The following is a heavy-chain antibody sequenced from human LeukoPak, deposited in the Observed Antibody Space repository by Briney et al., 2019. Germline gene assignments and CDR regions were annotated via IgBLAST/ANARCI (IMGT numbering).Heavy chain of an antibody. J-gene: IGHJ3*02. V-gene: IGHV3-30*03. CDR2: ISYDGSNK. CDR3: ARDPTPRYDSSGYYYGDDAFDI. CDR1: GFTFSSYG. Sequence: GGSLRLSCAASGFTFSSYGMHWVRQAPGKGLEWVAVISYDGSNKYYADSVKGRFTISRDNSKNTLYLQMNSLRAEDTAVYYCARDPTPRYDSSGYYYGDDAFDIWGQGTMVTVSS. D-gene: IGHD3-22*01.